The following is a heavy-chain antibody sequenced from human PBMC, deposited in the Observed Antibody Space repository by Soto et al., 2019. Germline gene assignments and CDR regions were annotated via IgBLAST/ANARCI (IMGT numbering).Heavy chain of an antibody. J-gene: IGHJ4*02. V-gene: IGHV3-7*05. Sequence: AGGSLRLSCAASGFTFSHYWMSWVRQAPGKGLEWVANIKKDGSEKYYVDSVKGRFTLSRDNAKNSLYLQMNSLRAEDTAVYYCARGRSSSVYFDYWGQGTPVTVSS. D-gene: IGHD6-6*01. CDR2: IKKDGSEK. CDR3: ARGRSSSVYFDY. CDR1: GFTFSHYW.